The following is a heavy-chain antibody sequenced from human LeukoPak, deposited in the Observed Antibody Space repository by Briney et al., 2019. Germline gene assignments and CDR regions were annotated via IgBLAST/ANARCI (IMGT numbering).Heavy chain of an antibody. CDR1: GYTFTSYY. CDR3: ARDGSHIVGWFDP. V-gene: IGHV1-46*01. Sequence: ASVKVSCKASGYTFTSYYMHWVRQAPGQGLEWMGIINPSGGSTSYAQRFQGRVTMTRDTSTSTVYMELSSLRSEDTAVYYCARDGSHIVGWFDPWGQGTLVTVSS. D-gene: IGHD2-21*01. J-gene: IGHJ5*02. CDR2: INPSGGST.